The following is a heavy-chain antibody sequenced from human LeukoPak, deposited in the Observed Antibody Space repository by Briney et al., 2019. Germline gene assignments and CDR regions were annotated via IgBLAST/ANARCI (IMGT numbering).Heavy chain of an antibody. CDR2: ISSSGGTI. J-gene: IGHJ5*02. CDR3: ARGGADIAP. D-gene: IGHD5-12*01. CDR1: GFTFSDYY. V-gene: IGHV3-11*01. Sequence: GGSLRLSCAASGFTFSDYYMNWIRQAPGKGLEWLSYISSSGGTIYYADSVKGRFTISRDNAKNSLYLQMNSLTAEDTAVYYCARGGADIAPWGQGTLVTVSS.